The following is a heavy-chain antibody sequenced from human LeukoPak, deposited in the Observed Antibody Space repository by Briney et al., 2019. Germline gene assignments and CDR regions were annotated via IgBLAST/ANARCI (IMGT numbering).Heavy chain of an antibody. CDR3: ARGIDYYYGMDV. CDR1: SGSINNNNYH. J-gene: IGHJ6*02. V-gene: IGHV4-39*07. D-gene: IGHD2-21*01. CDR2: IFHSGTT. Sequence: SETLSLTCTISSGSINNNNYHWGWIRQPPGKGLEWIGSIFHSGTTYYSPSLKSRLTISVDTSKNQFSLKLSSVTAADTAVYYCARGIDYYYGMDVWGQGTTVTVSS.